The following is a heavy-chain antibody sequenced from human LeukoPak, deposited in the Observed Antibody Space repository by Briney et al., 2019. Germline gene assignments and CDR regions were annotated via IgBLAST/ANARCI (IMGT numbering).Heavy chain of an antibody. CDR2: MNPNSGNT. Sequence: ASVKVSCKASGYTFTSYDINWVRQATGQGLEWMGWMNPNSGNTGYAQKFQGRVTMTRNTSISTAYMELSSLRSEDTAVYYCARGRGYCSSTSCSGIAFDIRGQGTMVTVSS. D-gene: IGHD2-2*01. J-gene: IGHJ3*02. V-gene: IGHV1-8*01. CDR1: GYTFTSYD. CDR3: ARGRGYCSSTSCSGIAFDI.